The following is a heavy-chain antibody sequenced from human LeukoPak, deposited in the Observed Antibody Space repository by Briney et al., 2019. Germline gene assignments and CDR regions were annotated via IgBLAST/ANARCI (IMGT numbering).Heavy chain of an antibody. V-gene: IGHV3-30*03. CDR2: ISYDGSNK. J-gene: IGHJ4*02. Sequence: HPGGSLRLSCAASGFTFSSYGMHWVRQAPGKGLEWVAVISYDGSNKYYADSVKGRFTISRDNAKNSLYLQMNSLRAEDTAVYYCAREVHYYDSSGYNSEDYWGQGTLVTVSS. D-gene: IGHD3-22*01. CDR3: AREVHYYDSSGYNSEDY. CDR1: GFTFSSYG.